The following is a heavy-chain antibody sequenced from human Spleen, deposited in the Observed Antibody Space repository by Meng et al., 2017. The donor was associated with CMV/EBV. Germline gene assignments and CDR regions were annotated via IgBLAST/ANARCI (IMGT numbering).Heavy chain of an antibody. D-gene: IGHD3-3*01. Sequence: CSDKGMSWVGQARGKGLGWVSALSGSGGSTYYADSVKGRCTISRDNSKSTLYLQMNSLRAEDTAIYYCARFTIFGVIIAGRYFDYWGQGTLVTVSS. V-gene: IGHV3-23*01. CDR3: ARFTIFGVIIAGRYFDY. J-gene: IGHJ4*02. CDR1: CSDKG. CDR2: LSGSGGST.